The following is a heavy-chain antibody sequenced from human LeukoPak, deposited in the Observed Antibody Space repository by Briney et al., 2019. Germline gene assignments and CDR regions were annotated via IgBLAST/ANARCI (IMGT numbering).Heavy chain of an antibody. Sequence: ASETLSLTCAVYGGSFSGYYWSWIRQPPGKGLEWIGEINHSGSTNYNPSLKSRVTISVDTSKNQFSPKLSSVTAADTAVYYCARHSSGWADIDYWGQGTLVTVSS. D-gene: IGHD6-19*01. CDR3: ARHSSGWADIDY. J-gene: IGHJ4*02. V-gene: IGHV4-34*01. CDR2: INHSGST. CDR1: GGSFSGYY.